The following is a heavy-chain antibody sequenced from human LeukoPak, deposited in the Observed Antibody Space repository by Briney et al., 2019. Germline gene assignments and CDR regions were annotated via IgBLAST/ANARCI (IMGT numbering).Heavy chain of an antibody. Sequence: SETLSLTCTVSGGSINSHYWSWIRPPPGKRLEWIGDIYYSGSTKYNPSLKSRVTISVDTSKNHLSLKLSSVLAADTAIYYCVRRDNTGWNYFDYWGQGILVTVSS. CDR1: GGSINSHY. J-gene: IGHJ4*02. D-gene: IGHD6-19*01. CDR2: IYYSGST. CDR3: VRRDNTGWNYFDY. V-gene: IGHV4-59*08.